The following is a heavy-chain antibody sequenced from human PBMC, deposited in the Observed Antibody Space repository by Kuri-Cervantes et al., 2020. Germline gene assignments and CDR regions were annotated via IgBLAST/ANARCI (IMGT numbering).Heavy chain of an antibody. CDR1: GFTFSSYA. D-gene: IGHD6-19*01. Sequence: GGSLRLSCAASGFTFSSYAMSWVRQAPGKGLEWVSYISSSSSTIYYADSVKGRFTISRDNAKNSLYLQMNSLRDEDTAVYYCARQEKQWLVLVDYWGQGTLVTVSS. CDR2: ISSSSSTI. CDR3: ARQEKQWLVLVDY. V-gene: IGHV3-48*02. J-gene: IGHJ4*02.